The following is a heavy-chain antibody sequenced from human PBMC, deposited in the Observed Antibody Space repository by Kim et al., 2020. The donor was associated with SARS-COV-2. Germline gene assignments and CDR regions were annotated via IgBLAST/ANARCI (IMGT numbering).Heavy chain of an antibody. V-gene: IGHV3-11*06. CDR1: GFTFSDYY. CDR3: ARDFSGQLIPPGYSSSWYVWFDP. CDR2: ISSSSSYT. Sequence: GGSLRLSCAASGFTFSDYYMSWIRQAPGKGLEWVSYISSSSSYTNYADSVKGRFTISRDNAKNSLYLQMNSLRAEDTAVYYCARDFSGQLIPPGYSSSWYVWFDPWGQGTLVTVSS. D-gene: IGHD6-13*01. J-gene: IGHJ5*02.